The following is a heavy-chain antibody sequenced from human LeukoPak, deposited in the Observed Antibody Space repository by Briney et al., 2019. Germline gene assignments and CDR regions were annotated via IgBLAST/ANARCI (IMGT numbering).Heavy chain of an antibody. D-gene: IGHD5-24*01. J-gene: IGHJ4*02. V-gene: IGHV1-2*02. CDR1: AYTFTGYY. CDR2: INPNSGGT. Sequence: ASVEVSFKASAYTFTGYYIHWVRQAPGQGVEWMGWINPNSGGTNYAQKFQGRVTMTRDTSISTAYMELSSLRSDDTAVYYCARRSRDGYIPQAYFDYWGQGTLVTASS. CDR3: ARRSRDGYIPQAYFDY.